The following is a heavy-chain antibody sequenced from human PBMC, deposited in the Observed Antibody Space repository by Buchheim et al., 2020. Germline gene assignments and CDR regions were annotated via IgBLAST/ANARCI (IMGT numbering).Heavy chain of an antibody. V-gene: IGHV4-59*01. D-gene: IGHD6-19*01. Sequence: QVQLQESGPGLVKPSETLSLTCTVSGGSISSYYWSWIRQPPGKGLEWIGYIYYSGSTNYNPSLKSRVTISVDTSKNQFSLKLSSVTAADTAVYYCARDFRWLVEGDYYHYGMDVWGQGTT. CDR3: ARDFRWLVEGDYYHYGMDV. CDR1: GGSISSYY. J-gene: IGHJ6*02. CDR2: IYYSGST.